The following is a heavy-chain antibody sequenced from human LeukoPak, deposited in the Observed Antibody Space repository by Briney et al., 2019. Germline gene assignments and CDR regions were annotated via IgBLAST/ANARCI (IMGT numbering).Heavy chain of an antibody. V-gene: IGHV3-30-3*01. CDR2: ISYDGSNK. CDR1: GFTFSSYA. D-gene: IGHD3-22*01. J-gene: IGHJ4*02. Sequence: GGPLRLSCAASGFTFSSYAIHWVRQAPGKGLEWVAVISYDGSNKYYADSVKGRFTISRDNSKNTLYLQMNSLRAEDTAVYYCARGDSWYYYDSSGYFWEFDYWGQGTLVTVSS. CDR3: ARGDSWYYYDSSGYFWEFDY.